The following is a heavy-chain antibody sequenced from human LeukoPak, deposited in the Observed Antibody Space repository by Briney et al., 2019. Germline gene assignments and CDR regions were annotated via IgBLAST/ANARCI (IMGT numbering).Heavy chain of an antibody. J-gene: IGHJ4*02. V-gene: IGHV3-23*01. Sequence: GGSLRLSCTASGFTFSSYAMSWVRQAPGKGLEWISSISAGGDITYYADSMQGRFTISRDNSKNTLYLQMNSLRAEDTAVYYCAKESPQFDYWGQGTLVTVSS. CDR3: AKESPQFDY. CDR1: GFTFSSYA. CDR2: ISAGGDIT.